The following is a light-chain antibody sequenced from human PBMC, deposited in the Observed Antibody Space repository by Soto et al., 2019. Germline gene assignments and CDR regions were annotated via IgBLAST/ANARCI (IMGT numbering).Light chain of an antibody. Sequence: IVLTQAPGTLSLSPGERATLSCRASQSVSSSYLAWYQQKPGQAPRLLIYGASSRATGIPDRFSGSGSGTDFTLTISRLDPEDSAVYYCQQYGSSASFGQGTKVDIK. CDR1: QSVSSSY. CDR2: GAS. J-gene: IGKJ1*01. V-gene: IGKV3-20*01. CDR3: QQYGSSAS.